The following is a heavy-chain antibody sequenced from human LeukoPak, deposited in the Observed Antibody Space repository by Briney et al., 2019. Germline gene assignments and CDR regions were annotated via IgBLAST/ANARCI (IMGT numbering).Heavy chain of an antibody. CDR2: INGIVGTT. J-gene: IGHJ6*03. Sequence: GGSLRLSCAASGFTFDDYGMSWVRQAPGKGLEWVSVINGIVGTTGYADSVKGRFTISRDNAKNSLYLQMNSLRAEDTALYYCARCQGDIVVVPAAMNYYYYMDVWGKGTTVTVSS. V-gene: IGHV3-20*04. CDR3: ARCQGDIVVVPAAMNYYYYMDV. D-gene: IGHD2-2*01. CDR1: GFTFDDYG.